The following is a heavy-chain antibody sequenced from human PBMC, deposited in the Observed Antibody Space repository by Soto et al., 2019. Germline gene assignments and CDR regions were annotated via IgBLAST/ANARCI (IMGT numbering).Heavy chain of an antibody. Sequence: EVQLVESGGGVVRPGGSLRLSCAASGFTFDDYGMSWVRQAPGKGLEWVSGINWNGGSTGYADSVKGRFTISRDNAXNXXYLQMNSLRAEDTALYYCAREYCSSTSCSSRVFDYWGQGTLVTVSS. CDR1: GFTFDDYG. CDR3: AREYCSSTSCSSRVFDY. D-gene: IGHD2-2*01. J-gene: IGHJ4*02. CDR2: INWNGGST. V-gene: IGHV3-20*04.